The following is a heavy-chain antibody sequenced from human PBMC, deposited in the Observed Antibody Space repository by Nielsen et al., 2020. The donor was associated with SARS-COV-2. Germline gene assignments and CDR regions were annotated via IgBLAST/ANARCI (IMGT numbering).Heavy chain of an antibody. V-gene: IGHV3-30-3*01. CDR2: ISYDGSNK. J-gene: IGHJ6*03. CDR3: ARGVNYYYMDV. D-gene: IGHD3-3*01. CDR1: GFTFSSYA. Sequence: GESLKISCAASGFTFSSYAMHWVRQAPGKGLEWVAVISYDGSNKYYADSVKGRFTISRDNSKNTLYLQMNSLRAEDTAVYYCARGVNYYYMDVWGKGTTVTVSS.